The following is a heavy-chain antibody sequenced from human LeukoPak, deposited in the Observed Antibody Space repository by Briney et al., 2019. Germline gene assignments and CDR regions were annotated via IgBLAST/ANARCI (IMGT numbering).Heavy chain of an antibody. Sequence: PGGSLRLSCAASGFTFSSYAMHWIRQAPGKGREWLSYITSTGSSLYYADSVKGRFTISRDNAKNSLYLQMHSLRAEDTAVYYCAREQGAWSLETIFDYWGQGTLVSVSS. CDR1: GFTFSSYA. J-gene: IGHJ4*02. V-gene: IGHV3-48*04. CDR2: ITSTGSSL. D-gene: IGHD4-23*01. CDR3: AREQGAWSLETIFDY.